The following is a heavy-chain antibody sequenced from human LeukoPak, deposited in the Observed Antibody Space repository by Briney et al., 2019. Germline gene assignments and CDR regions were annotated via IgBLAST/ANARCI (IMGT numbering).Heavy chain of an antibody. D-gene: IGHD6-19*01. J-gene: IGHJ4*02. Sequence: PGRSLRLSCAASGFSFSYYGMHWVRQAPGKGLEWVSFISFDGSITYNADSVKGRLTISRDNSKNTVYLQMNSLRAEDTAVYYCAKGLQWLADYWGQGTLVTVSS. CDR3: AKGLQWLADY. V-gene: IGHV3-30*18. CDR2: ISFDGSIT. CDR1: GFSFSYYG.